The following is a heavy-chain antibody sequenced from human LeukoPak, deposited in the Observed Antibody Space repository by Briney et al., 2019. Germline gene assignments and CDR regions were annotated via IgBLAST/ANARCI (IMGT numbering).Heavy chain of an antibody. V-gene: IGHV3-23*01. D-gene: IGHD6-19*01. CDR3: ARGRYSSGWYAN. Sequence: PGGSLRLSCAASGFTFSSYAMSWVRQAPGKGLEWVSAISGSGGSTYYADSVKGRFTISRDNSKNTLYLQMNSLRAEDTAVYYCARGRYSSGWYANWGQGTLVTVSS. J-gene: IGHJ4*02. CDR1: GFTFSSYA. CDR2: ISGSGGST.